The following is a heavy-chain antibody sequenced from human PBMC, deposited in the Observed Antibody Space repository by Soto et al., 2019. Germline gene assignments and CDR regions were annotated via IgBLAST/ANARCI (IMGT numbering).Heavy chain of an antibody. D-gene: IGHD2-15*01. J-gene: IGHJ4*02. CDR2: IIPIFGTA. CDR3: ARESRYCSGGSCYFLPGIDY. V-gene: IGHV1-69*12. Sequence: QVQLVQYGAEVKKPGSSVKVSCKASGGTFSSYAISWVRQAPGQGLEWMGGIIPIFGTANYAQKFQGRVTITADESTSTAYMELSSLRSEDTDVYYCARESRYCSGGSCYFLPGIDYWGQGTLVTVSS. CDR1: GGTFSSYA.